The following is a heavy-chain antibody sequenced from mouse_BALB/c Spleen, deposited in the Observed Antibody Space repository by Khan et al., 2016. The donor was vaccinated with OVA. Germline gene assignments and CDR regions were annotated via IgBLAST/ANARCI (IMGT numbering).Heavy chain of an antibody. D-gene: IGHD2-4*01. CDR3: ARSMITTWYFDV. Sequence: EVELVESGGGLVQPGGSRKLSCAASGFTFSTFGMHWVREAPEKGLEWVAYISFGSATIYYADTVKGRFTISRANHKNTLFLQMTSLRSEDTAIYYCARSMITTWYFDVWGAGTTVTVSS. J-gene: IGHJ1*01. CDR1: GFTFSTFG. V-gene: IGHV5-17*02. CDR2: ISFGSATI.